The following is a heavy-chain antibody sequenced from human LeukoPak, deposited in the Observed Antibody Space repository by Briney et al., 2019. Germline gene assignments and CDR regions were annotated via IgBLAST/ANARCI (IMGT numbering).Heavy chain of an antibody. CDR1: GFTFSSYA. V-gene: IGHV3-23*01. CDR2: ISGSGGST. D-gene: IGHD4-17*01. J-gene: IGHJ4*02. Sequence: PGGSLRLSRAASGFTFSSYAMSWVRQAPGKGLEWVSAISGSGGSTYYADSVKGRFTMSRDNSKNTLYLQMNSLRAEDTAVYYCAKGGYGDLTYFDYWGQGTLVTVSS. CDR3: AKGGYGDLTYFDY.